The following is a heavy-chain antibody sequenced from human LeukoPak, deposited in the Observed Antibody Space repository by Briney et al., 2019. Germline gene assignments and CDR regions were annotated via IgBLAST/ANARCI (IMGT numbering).Heavy chain of an antibody. Sequence: TGGSLRLSCAASGFTFHKYAMSWVRQAPGKGLEWVSGISPSGSTYYADSVNGRLTISRDNSKNTLYLQMNTLRAEDTAVYYCAEDWNYDSSGLYYFDFWGQGTLVTVSS. D-gene: IGHD3-22*01. CDR2: ISPSGST. CDR1: GFTFHKYA. CDR3: AEDWNYDSSGLYYFDF. V-gene: IGHV3-23*01. J-gene: IGHJ4*02.